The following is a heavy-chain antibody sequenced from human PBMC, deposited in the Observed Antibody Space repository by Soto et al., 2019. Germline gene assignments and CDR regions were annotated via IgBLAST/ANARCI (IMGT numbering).Heavy chain of an antibody. J-gene: IGHJ5*02. D-gene: IGHD5-18*01. CDR2: IYYSGST. CDR3: ARGSKYTPPGFDP. Sequence: SETPSLTCTVSGGSVSSGSYYWSWIRQPPGKGLEWIGYIYYSGSTNYNPSLKSRVTISVDTSKNQFSLKLSYVTAADTAVYYGARGSKYTPPGFDPWGQGTLVTVSS. V-gene: IGHV4-61*01. CDR1: GGSVSSGSYY.